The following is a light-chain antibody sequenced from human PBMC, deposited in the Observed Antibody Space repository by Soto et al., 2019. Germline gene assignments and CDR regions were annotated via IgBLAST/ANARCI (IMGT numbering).Light chain of an antibody. Sequence: GDRVTLTCRASQSISSYLNWYQQKPGKAPKLLIYAASSLQSGVLSRFSGSGSGTDFTLTISSLQPEDFVTYYCQQSYSTPRTFGQGTKVEVK. V-gene: IGKV1-39*01. CDR3: QQSYSTPRT. J-gene: IGKJ1*01. CDR2: AAS. CDR1: QSISSY.